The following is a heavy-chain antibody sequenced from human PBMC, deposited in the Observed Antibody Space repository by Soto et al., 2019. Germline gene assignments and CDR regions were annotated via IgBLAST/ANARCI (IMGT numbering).Heavy chain of an antibody. CDR1: GFTFSSYG. CDR2: IWYDGSNE. D-gene: IGHD6-19*01. V-gene: IGHV3-33*01. CDR3: ARGASAVAASLDY. Sequence: QVQLVESGGGVVQPGRSLRLSCAASGFTFSSYGMHWVRQAPGKGLEWVAFIWYDGSNEYYTDSVKGRFTISRDNSKNTVFLQMSSLSAEDTAVYYCARGASAVAASLDYWAQGTLVSVSS. J-gene: IGHJ4*02.